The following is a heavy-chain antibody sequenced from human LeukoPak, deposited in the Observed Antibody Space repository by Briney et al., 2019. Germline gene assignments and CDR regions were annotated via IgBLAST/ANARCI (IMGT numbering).Heavy chain of an antibody. CDR3: AKASLSIVPAASSDY. CDR2: ISGGGGST. Sequence: GGSLRLSCAASGFTFSSYAMSWVRQAPGKGLEWVSAISGGGGSTYYADSVKGRFTISRDNSKNTLFLQMNSLRAEDTAVYYCAKASLSIVPAASSDYWGQGTLVTVSS. J-gene: IGHJ4*02. D-gene: IGHD2-2*01. CDR1: GFTFSSYA. V-gene: IGHV3-23*01.